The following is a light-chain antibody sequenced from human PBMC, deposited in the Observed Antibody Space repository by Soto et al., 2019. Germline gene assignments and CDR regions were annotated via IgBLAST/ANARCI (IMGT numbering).Light chain of an antibody. J-gene: IGLJ1*01. Sequence: QTVLTKPASVSGSPGQSITISCPGTSSDVGSYNLVSWYQQHPGKAPKLMIYEVSKRPSGVSNRFSGSKSGNTASLTISGLQAEDEADYYCCSYTTSNTRQIVFGTGTKVTVL. CDR1: SSDVGSYNL. CDR2: EVS. CDR3: CSYTTSNTRQIV. V-gene: IGLV2-14*02.